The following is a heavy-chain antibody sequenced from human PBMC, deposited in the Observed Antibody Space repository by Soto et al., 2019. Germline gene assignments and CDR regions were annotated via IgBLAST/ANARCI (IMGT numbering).Heavy chain of an antibody. D-gene: IGHD3-10*01. Sequence: SEALSLTCAVSGGSISSGGYSWSWIRQPPGKGLEWIGYIYHSGSTYYNPSLKSRVTISVDRSKNQFSLKLSSVTAADTAVYYYARALDYYGSGSYYNFIWFDPWGQGTLVTVSS. CDR3: ARALDYYGSGSYYNFIWFDP. V-gene: IGHV4-30-2*01. CDR2: IYHSGST. J-gene: IGHJ5*02. CDR1: GGSISSGGYS.